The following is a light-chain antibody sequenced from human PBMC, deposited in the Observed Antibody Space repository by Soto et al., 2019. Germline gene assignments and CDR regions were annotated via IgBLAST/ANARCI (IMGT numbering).Light chain of an antibody. CDR1: SSNIGSTYD. V-gene: IGLV1-40*01. Sequence: QLVLTQPPSVSGAPGQRVTISCTGSSSNIGSTYDVQWYQQLPGTAPKLLIHGNTDRPSGVPDRSSGSKSGTSASLAITGLQADDEADYYCQSYDDSLSVHYVFGTGTKVTVL. CDR2: GNT. CDR3: QSYDDSLSVHYV. J-gene: IGLJ1*01.